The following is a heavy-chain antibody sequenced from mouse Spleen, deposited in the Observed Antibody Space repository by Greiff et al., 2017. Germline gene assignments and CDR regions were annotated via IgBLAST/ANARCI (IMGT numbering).Heavy chain of an antibody. Sequence: SGTVLARPGASVKMSCKASGYTFTSYWMHWVKQRPGQGLEWIGAIYPGNSDTSYNQKFKGKAKLTAVTSTSTAYMELSSLTNEDSAVYYCTRERFYYGSSYSYWYFDVWGAGTTVTVSS. J-gene: IGHJ1*01. CDR2: IYPGNSDT. CDR3: TRERFYYGSSYSYWYFDV. D-gene: IGHD1-1*01. V-gene: IGHV1-5*01. CDR1: GYTFTSYW.